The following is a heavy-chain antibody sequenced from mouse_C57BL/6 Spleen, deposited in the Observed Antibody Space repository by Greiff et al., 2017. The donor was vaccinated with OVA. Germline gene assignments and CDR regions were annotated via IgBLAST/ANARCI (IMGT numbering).Heavy chain of an antibody. CDR1: GFTFSSYG. V-gene: IGHV5-6*01. J-gene: IGHJ4*01. Sequence: EVKLVESGGDLVKPGGSLKLSCAASGFTFSSYGMSWVRQTPDKRLEWVATISSGGSYTYYPDSVKGRFTISRDNAKNTLYLQMSSLKSEDTAMYYCAGLGDYWGQGTSVTVSS. CDR3: AGLGDY. CDR2: ISSGGSYT.